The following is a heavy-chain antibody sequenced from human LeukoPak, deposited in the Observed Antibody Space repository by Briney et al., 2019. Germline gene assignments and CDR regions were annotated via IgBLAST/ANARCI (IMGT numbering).Heavy chain of an antibody. CDR2: ISSSSSYI. CDR1: GFTLSIYW. V-gene: IGHV3-21*01. J-gene: IGHJ4*02. Sequence: GGSLRLSCAASGFTLSIYWMSWVRQAPGKGLEWVSSISSSSSYIYYADSVKGRFTISRDNAKNSLYLQMNSLRAEDTAVYYCAREDGNDYWGQGTLVTVSS. D-gene: IGHD5-24*01. CDR3: AREDGNDY.